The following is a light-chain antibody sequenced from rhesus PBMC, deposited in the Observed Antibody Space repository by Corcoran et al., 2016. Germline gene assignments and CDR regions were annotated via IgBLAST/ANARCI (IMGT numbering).Light chain of an antibody. Sequence: EIVLTQSPATLSLSPGERATLSCRASQSVSSNLAYYQQRPGQVPRLYIYGASSRATGIPDRFSGIASGTDFTLTISSREPVDFAVYCCQQYGNWPYSFGQGTKVEIK. J-gene: IGKJ2*01. CDR3: QQYGNWPYS. V-gene: IGKV3-42*03. CDR2: GAS. CDR1: QSVSSN.